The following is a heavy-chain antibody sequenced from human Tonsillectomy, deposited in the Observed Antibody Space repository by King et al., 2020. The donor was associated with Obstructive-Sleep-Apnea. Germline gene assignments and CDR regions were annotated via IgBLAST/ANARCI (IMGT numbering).Heavy chain of an antibody. Sequence: VQLVESGGGLVQPGGSLRLSCAASGFTFSSYAMSWVRQAPGRGLEWVSAISGSDGSTYYADSVKGRFTISRDKSKDTLYLQMNSLRAEDTAVYYCAKGAYHHYVSGIDVWRQETAVPVSS. V-gene: IGHV3-23*04. D-gene: IGHD1-14*01. J-gene: IGHJ6*02. CDR3: AKGAYHHYVSGIDV. CDR1: GFTFSSYA. CDR2: ISGSDGST.